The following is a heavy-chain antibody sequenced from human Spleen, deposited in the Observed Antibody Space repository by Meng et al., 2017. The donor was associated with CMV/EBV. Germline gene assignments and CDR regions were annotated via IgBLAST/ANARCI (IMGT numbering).Heavy chain of an antibody. CDR1: GYTFISYS. V-gene: IGHV1-18*01. Sequence: QVQLVQSGSEVKKTGASVNVCFKPSGYTFISYSISWVRQAPGQGLEGMGWIRVYNGNTKYVQKLQGRVTMTTDTSTSTAYMELRSLRSDDTAVYYCARIQRYYYDTSGENWFDPWGQGTLVTVSS. D-gene: IGHD3-22*01. CDR2: IRVYNGNT. J-gene: IGHJ5*02. CDR3: ARIQRYYYDTSGENWFDP.